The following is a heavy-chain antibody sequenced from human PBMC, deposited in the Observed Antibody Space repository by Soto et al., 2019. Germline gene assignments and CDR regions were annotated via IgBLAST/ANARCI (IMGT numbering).Heavy chain of an antibody. J-gene: IGHJ4*02. CDR3: ARQLTTVVTQAYFDH. CDR1: GESISSSSYY. CDR2: IYYSGRT. Sequence: SETLSLTCIVSGESISSSSYYWGWIRQPPGKGLEWIGSIYYSGRTYYNPSFKSRVTISIDTSKNQFSLKLSSVTATDTAVYYCARQLTTVVTQAYFDHWGQGALVTVS. V-gene: IGHV4-39*01. D-gene: IGHD2-21*02.